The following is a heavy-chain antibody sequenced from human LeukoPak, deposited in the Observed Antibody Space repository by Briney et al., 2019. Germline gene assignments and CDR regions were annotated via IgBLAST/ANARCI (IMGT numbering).Heavy chain of an antibody. D-gene: IGHD3-3*01. CDR2: IYYSGST. J-gene: IGHJ4*02. CDR3: VVLGVAGPTDY. CDR1: GGSISSGDYY. Sequence: PSETLSLTCTVSGGSISSGDYYWSWIRQPPGKGLEWIGYIYYSGSTYYNPSLKSRVTISVDTSKNQFSLKLSSVTAADTAVYYCVVLGVAGPTDYWGQGTLVTVSS. V-gene: IGHV4-30-4*08.